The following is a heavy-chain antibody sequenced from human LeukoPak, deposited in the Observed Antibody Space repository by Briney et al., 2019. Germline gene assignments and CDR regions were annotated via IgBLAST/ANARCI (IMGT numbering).Heavy chain of an antibody. CDR3: ARNMVRGYEDAFDI. CDR1: GYSISSGYY. CDR2: ISSSSSYI. J-gene: IGHJ3*02. D-gene: IGHD3-10*01. V-gene: IGHV3-21*01. Sequence: ETLSLTCTVSGYSISSGYYWGWIRQPPGKGLEWVSSISSSSSYIYYADSVKGRFTISRDNAKNSLYLQMNSLRAEDTAVYYCARNMVRGYEDAFDIWGQGTMVTVSS.